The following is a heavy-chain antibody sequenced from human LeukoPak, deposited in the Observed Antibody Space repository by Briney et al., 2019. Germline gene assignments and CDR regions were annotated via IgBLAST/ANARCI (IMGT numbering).Heavy chain of an antibody. CDR1: GFTFRSYA. CDR3: AKDGALADYYFDY. Sequence: GGSLRLSCAASGFTFRSYAMHWVRQAPGKGLEWVAFISYDGSDKHYADSVKGRFTISRDNSNNTLYLQMSSLTAEDTAVYYCAKDGALADYYFDYWGQGTLVSVSS. CDR2: ISYDGSDK. J-gene: IGHJ4*02. D-gene: IGHD1-1*01. V-gene: IGHV3-30-3*01.